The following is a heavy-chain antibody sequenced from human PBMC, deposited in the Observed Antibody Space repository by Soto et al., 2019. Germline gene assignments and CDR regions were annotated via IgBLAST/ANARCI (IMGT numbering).Heavy chain of an antibody. CDR2: IYHSGST. D-gene: IGHD3-9*01. Sequence: HVQLQESGPGLVKPSGTLSLTCAVSSGSISSSNWCSWVRQPPGKGLEWIGEIYHSGSTNYNPSLKSRVTISVDKSKNQFSLKLSSVTAADTAVYYCARAPIALSLARYLRSSREYYFDYWGQGTLVTVSS. J-gene: IGHJ4*02. CDR1: SGSISSSNW. CDR3: ARAPIALSLARYLRSSREYYFDY. V-gene: IGHV4-4*02.